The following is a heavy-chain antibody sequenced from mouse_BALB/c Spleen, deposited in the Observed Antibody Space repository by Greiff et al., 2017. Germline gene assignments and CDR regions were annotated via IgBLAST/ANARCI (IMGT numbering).Heavy chain of an antibody. CDR1: GFTFSSYW. CDR3: TGSSYAMDY. J-gene: IGHJ4*01. D-gene: IGHD1-1*01. V-gene: IGHV6-3*01. CDR2: IRLKSDNYAT. Sequence: EVKVVESGGGLVQPGGSMKLSCVASGFTFSSYWMSWVRQSPEKGLEWIAEIRLKSDNYATHYAESVKGKFTISRDDSKSRLYLQMNSLRAEDTGIYYCTGSSYAMDYWGQGTSVTVSS.